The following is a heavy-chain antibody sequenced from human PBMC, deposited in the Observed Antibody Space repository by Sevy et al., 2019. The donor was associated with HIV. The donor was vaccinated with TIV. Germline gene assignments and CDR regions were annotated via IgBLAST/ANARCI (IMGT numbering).Heavy chain of an antibody. J-gene: IGHJ4*02. CDR3: ARLFSCGGDCYYLDY. D-gene: IGHD2-21*02. CDR2: MSHDGNYK. Sequence: GGSLRLSCAASGFTFSDYDMHWVRQAPGKGLEWVAVMSHDGNYKDHADSVKVRFTISRDNFKNTLYLQMNSLRVEDTAGDFCARLFSCGGDCYYLDYWGQGAPVTVSS. V-gene: IGHV3-30*04. CDR1: GFTFSDYD.